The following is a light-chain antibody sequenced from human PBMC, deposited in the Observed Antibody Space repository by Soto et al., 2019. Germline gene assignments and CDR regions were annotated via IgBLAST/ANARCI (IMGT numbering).Light chain of an antibody. CDR3: QQHNYWPS. CDR2: GAS. CDR1: QSISSN. Sequence: EIVMTQSPATLFVSPGERATLSCRASQSISSNLAWFQQKPGQAPRLLLYGASTRATGIPGRFSGSGSATDFTLTISSLQSEDFAVYYCQQHNYWPSFGQGTKLEIK. J-gene: IGKJ2*01. V-gene: IGKV3-15*01.